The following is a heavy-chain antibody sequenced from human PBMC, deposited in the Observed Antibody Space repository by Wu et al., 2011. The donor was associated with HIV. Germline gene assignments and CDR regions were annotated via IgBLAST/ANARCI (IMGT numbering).Heavy chain of an antibody. CDR2: IIPIFGTA. J-gene: IGHJ5*02. D-gene: IGHD3-3*01. V-gene: IGHV1-69*14. CDR3: AREGDYDFWSGYSNWFDP. Sequence: QVQLVQSGAEVKKPGSSVKVSCKASGGTFSSYAISWVRQAPGQGLEWMGGIIPIFGTANYAQKFQGRVTITADKSTSTAYMELSSLRSEDTAVYYCAREGDYDFWSGYSNWFDPWAREPWSPSPQ. CDR1: GGTFSSYA.